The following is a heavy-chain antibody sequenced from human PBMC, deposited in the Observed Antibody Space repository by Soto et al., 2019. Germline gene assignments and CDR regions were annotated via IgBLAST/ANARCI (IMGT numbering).Heavy chain of an antibody. CDR3: AAKDIVVVPAARNYYYYYGMDV. D-gene: IGHD2-2*01. V-gene: IGHV1-69*01. J-gene: IGHJ6*02. Sequence: QVQLVQSGAEVKKPGSSVKVSCKASGGTFSSYAISWVRQAPGQGLEWMGGIIPIFGTANYAQKFQGRVTIPADESTSTAYMELSSLRSEDTAVYYCAAKDIVVVPAARNYYYYYGMDVWGQGTTVTVSS. CDR2: IIPIFGTA. CDR1: GGTFSSYA.